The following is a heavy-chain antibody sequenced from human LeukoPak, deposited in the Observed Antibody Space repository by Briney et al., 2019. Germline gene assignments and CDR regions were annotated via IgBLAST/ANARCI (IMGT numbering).Heavy chain of an antibody. J-gene: IGHJ4*02. D-gene: IGHD3-22*01. Sequence: GASVKVSCKASGGTLRTYAISWVRQAPGQGLEWMGGIIPIFGTANFAQKFEGRVTITNDESTRTAYMELSRLRSEDTAVYYCEGEFSYDSSGFYYLNWGQGTLVTVSS. CDR2: IIPIFGTA. CDR3: EGEFSYDSSGFYYLN. CDR1: GGTLRTYA. V-gene: IGHV1-69*05.